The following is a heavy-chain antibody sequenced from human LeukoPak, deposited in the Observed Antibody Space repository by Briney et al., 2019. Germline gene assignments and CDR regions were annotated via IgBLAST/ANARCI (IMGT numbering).Heavy chain of an antibody. CDR2: LDPEEGET. CDR3: ARTRALVLRYFDWPAPDAFDI. CDR1: GYTPTELS. J-gene: IGHJ3*02. D-gene: IGHD3-9*01. Sequence: GGCVKDSCKDSGYTPTELSMHCVRQALEKGGERMGDLDPEEGETIYAQKFQGRATMTEDTSTDTAYMALSSLRSEDTAVYYCARTRALVLRYFDWPAPDAFDIWGQGTMVTVSS. V-gene: IGHV1-24*01.